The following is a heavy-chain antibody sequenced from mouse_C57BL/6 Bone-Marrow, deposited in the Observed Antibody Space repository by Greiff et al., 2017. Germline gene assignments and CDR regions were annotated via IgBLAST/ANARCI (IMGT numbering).Heavy chain of an antibody. J-gene: IGHJ1*03. Sequence: QVQLQQSDAELVKPGASVKISCKVSGYTFTDYTIHWMKQRPEQSLEWIGYIYPRDGSTKYNEKFKGKATLTVAKSSTTAYMQLNSLTSQDSAVXFCARSDGYFWYCGFWGTGTTVTVSS. CDR3: ARSDGYFWYCGF. CDR2: IYPRDGST. V-gene: IGHV1-78*01. CDR1: GYTFTDYT. D-gene: IGHD2-3*01.